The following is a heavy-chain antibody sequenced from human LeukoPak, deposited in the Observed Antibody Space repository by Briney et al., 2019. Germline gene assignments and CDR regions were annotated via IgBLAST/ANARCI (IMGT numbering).Heavy chain of an antibody. CDR3: AREGYYYGSGSLDY. D-gene: IGHD3-10*01. CDR1: GDSVSSNSAA. CDR2: TYYRTKWYN. V-gene: IGHV6-1*01. Sequence: SQTLSLTCAISGDSVSSNSAAWNWITQSPSRGLEWLGRTYYRTKWYNDYAVSVKSRITINPDTSKNQFSLQLNSVTPEDTAVYYCAREGYYYGSGSLDYWGQGTLVTVSS. J-gene: IGHJ4*02.